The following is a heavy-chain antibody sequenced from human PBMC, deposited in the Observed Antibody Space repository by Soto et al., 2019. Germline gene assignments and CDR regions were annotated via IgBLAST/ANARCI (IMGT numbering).Heavy chain of an antibody. V-gene: IGHV3-23*01. D-gene: IGHD3-22*01. CDR1: GFPFSYSA. Sequence: PGGSLRLSCAAAGFPFSYSAMNWVRQAPGKGLEWVPTISGSGDGTWYADSVKGRFTISRDNSKNTVYLQMNSLRAEDTAEYYCAKVDYYDNRGYFDFWGQGTLVTVSS. CDR2: ISGSGDGT. J-gene: IGHJ4*02. CDR3: AKVDYYDNRGYFDF.